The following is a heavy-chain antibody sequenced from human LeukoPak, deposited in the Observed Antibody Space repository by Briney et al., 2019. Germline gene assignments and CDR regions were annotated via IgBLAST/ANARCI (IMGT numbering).Heavy chain of an antibody. CDR1: GGSFSSEA. CDR2: IIPIFGTA. V-gene: IGHV1-69*01. D-gene: IGHD3-10*01. J-gene: IGHJ4*02. Sequence: GASVKVSCKAFGGSFSSEAISWVRQAPGQGLEWMGGIIPIFGTANYAQKFQGRVTITADESTSTAYMELSSLRSEDTAVYYCAREVPPDGSGSPGGTIAEPYFDYWGQGTLVTVSS. CDR3: AREVPPDGSGSPGGTIAEPYFDY.